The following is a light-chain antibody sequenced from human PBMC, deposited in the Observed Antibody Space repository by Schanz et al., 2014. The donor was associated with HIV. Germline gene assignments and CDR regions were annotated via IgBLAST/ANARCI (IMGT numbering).Light chain of an antibody. J-gene: IGLJ2*01. CDR1: SSNIGAGYD. Sequence: SVLTQPPSLSGAPGQRISLSCNGSSSNIGAGYDVHWYQHFPGTAPRLLIFDNDNRPSGVPDRISGSKSGTSASLAITGLQAEDEADYYCQSYDSSLSAVVFGGGTKVTVL. V-gene: IGLV1-40*01. CDR3: QSYDSSLSAVV. CDR2: DND.